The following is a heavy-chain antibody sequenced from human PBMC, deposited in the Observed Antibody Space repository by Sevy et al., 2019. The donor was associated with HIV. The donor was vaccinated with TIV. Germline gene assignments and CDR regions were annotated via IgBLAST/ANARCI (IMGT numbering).Heavy chain of an antibody. CDR2: FYSNGST. D-gene: IGHD3-3*01. CDR1: GGSISPYY. Sequence: SETLSLTCTVSGGSISPYYWSWIRQPPGKGLDWVGYFYSNGSTNYNPSLEGRATISVDASKNQFFLKLTSVTAADTAVYYCARQGGVVDYGMDVWGQGTTVTVSS. J-gene: IGHJ6*02. V-gene: IGHV4-59*01. CDR3: ARQGGVVDYGMDV.